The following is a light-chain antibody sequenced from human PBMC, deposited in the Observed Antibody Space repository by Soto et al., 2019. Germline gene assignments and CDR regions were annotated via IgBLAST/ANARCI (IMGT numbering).Light chain of an antibody. J-gene: IGKJ1*01. CDR1: QSVGSK. CDR2: GAS. V-gene: IGKV3-15*01. Sequence: EIVMTQSPATMSVSPGEKATLSCRASQSVGSKLAWYWQKPGQSPRLLIYGASTRATGVPARFSGGGSGTEFTLTITSLQSEDFAIYYCQQYNNWPRTFGQGNKVDI. CDR3: QQYNNWPRT.